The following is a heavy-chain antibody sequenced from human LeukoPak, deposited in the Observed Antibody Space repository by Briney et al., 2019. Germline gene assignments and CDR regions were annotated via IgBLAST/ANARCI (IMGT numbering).Heavy chain of an antibody. CDR3: ARVMWMGWYFDS. J-gene: IGHJ4*02. Sequence: PGGTLRLSCAASGFTFSDYYMSWIRQAPGKGLEWVSSISSSGSYIYYADSVKGRFTISRDNAKKSLYLQMNSLRAEDTAVYYCARVMWMGWYFDSWGQGTPVTVSS. CDR1: GFTFSDYY. CDR2: ISSSGSYI. D-gene: IGHD5-12*01. V-gene: IGHV3-11*04.